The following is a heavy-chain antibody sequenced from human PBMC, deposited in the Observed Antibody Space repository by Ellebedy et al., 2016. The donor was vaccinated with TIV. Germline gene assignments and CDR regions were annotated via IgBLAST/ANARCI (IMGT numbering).Heavy chain of an antibody. CDR2: IGGSCDGT. J-gene: IGHJ4*02. Sequence: GESLKISCAASGFTFSSHAMSWVRQAPGKGLEWVSAIGGSCDGTYYADSVKGRFTISRDNYKNTLSLQMNSLRAEDTAVYFCAKDRYGDYVVYFDYWGQGTLVTVSS. D-gene: IGHD4-17*01. V-gene: IGHV3-23*01. CDR1: GFTFSSHA. CDR3: AKDRYGDYVVYFDY.